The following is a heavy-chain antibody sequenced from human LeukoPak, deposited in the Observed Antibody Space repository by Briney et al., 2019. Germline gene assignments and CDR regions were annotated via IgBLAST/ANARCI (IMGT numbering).Heavy chain of an antibody. D-gene: IGHD1-26*01. J-gene: IGHJ4*02. CDR1: GYTFSDYY. CDR2: INPNSGGT. V-gene: IGHV1-2*02. Sequence: GASVKVSCKASGYTFSDYYIHWVRQAPGQGLEWMGWINPNSGGTDYAQKFQGRVTMTRDTSISTAYMELSTLRSDDTAVYYCARGTRGSYSSIHDWGQGTLVTVSS. CDR3: ARGTRGSYSSIHD.